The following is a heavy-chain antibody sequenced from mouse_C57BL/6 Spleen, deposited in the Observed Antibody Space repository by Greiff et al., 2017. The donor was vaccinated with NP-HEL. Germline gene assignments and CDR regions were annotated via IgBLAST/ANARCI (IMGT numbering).Heavy chain of an antibody. J-gene: IGHJ3*01. Sequence: EVKLVESGGGLVQPGGSLKLSCAASGFTFSDYYMYWVRQTPEKRLEWVAYISNGGGSTYYPDTVKGRFTISRDNAKNTLYLQMSRLKSEDTAMYYCARQDIDYDGGFAYWGQGTLVTVSA. D-gene: IGHD2-4*01. CDR3: ARQDIDYDGGFAY. CDR2: ISNGGGST. V-gene: IGHV5-12*01. CDR1: GFTFSDYY.